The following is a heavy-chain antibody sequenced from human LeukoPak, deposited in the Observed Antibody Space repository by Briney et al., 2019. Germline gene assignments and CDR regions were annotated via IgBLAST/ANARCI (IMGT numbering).Heavy chain of an antibody. CDR1: GGTFSSYA. CDR2: IIPIFGTA. V-gene: IGHV1-69*01. D-gene: IGHD3-22*01. J-gene: IGHJ4*02. Sequence: SVKVSCKASGGTFSSYAISWVRQAPGQGLEWMGGIIPIFGTANYAQKFQGRVTITADESTSTAYMELSSLRSEDTAVYYCAGEADYYDSSGYYYALDYWGQGTLVTVSS. CDR3: AGEADYYDSSGYYYALDY.